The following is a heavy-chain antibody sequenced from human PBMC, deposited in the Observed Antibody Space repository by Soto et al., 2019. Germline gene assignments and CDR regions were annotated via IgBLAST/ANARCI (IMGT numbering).Heavy chain of an antibody. D-gene: IGHD3-9*01. CDR1: GGSFSGFY. CDR2: INDSGTI. J-gene: IGHJ5*01. Sequence: SETLSLTCTVYGGSFSGFYWTWMRQTPGKGLEWIGEINDSGTINYNPSLKNRVTISVDKSKNQFSLKLSSVTAADTAVYYCANKGYIDWSNWFDSWGQGTLVTVSS. V-gene: IGHV4-34*01. CDR3: ANKGYIDWSNWFDS.